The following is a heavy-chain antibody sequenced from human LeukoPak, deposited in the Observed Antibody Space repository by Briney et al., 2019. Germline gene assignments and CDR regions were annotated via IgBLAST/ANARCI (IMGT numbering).Heavy chain of an antibody. CDR1: GFTFSRYA. CDR3: ARVEGFIDY. J-gene: IGHJ4*02. CDR2: ISTGGDNK. Sequence: GGSLRLSCAASGFTFSRYAVNWVRQAPGEGLEWVSYISTGGDNKFYADSVKGRFTISRDNAKNSLYLQMISLRAEDTALYYCARVEGFIDYWGQGTLVTVSS. V-gene: IGHV3-48*03. D-gene: IGHD3-16*02.